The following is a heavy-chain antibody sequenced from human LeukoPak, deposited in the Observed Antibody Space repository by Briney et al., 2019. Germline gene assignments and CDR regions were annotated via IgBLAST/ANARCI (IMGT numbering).Heavy chain of an antibody. CDR2: IYYSGST. D-gene: IGHD2-2*01. CDR1: GGSISSSSYY. V-gene: IGHV4-39*01. Sequence: SETLSLTCTVSGGSISSSSYYWGLIRQPPGKWLEWIGSIYYSGSTYYNPSLKSRVTISVDTSKNQFSLKLSSVTAADTAVYYCARQYIVVVQSWYFDLWGRGTLVTVSS. J-gene: IGHJ2*01. CDR3: ARQYIVVVQSWYFDL.